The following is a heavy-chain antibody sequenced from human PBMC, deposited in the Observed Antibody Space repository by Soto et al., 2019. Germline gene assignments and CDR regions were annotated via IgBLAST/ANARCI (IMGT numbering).Heavy chain of an antibody. CDR1: GGTFSSYA. V-gene: IGHV1-69*13. J-gene: IGHJ6*02. CDR2: IIPIFGTA. Sequence: SVKVSCKASGGTFSSYAISWVRQAPGQGLEWMGGIIPIFGTANYAQKFQGRVTITADESTSTAYMELSSLRSEDTAVYYCAVFGGSTHYYYYGMDVWGQGTTVTVSS. D-gene: IGHD3-16*01. CDR3: AVFGGSTHYYYYGMDV.